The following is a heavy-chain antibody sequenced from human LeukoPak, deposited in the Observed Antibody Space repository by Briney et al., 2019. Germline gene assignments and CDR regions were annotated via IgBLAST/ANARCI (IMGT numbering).Heavy chain of an antibody. V-gene: IGHV1-2*02. J-gene: IGHJ4*02. CDR3: ARDIVVVVAATPDNIFDY. CDR2: INPNSGST. Sequence: ASVKVSCKASGYTFTGYYIHWVRQAPGQGLEWMGWINPNSGSTNYAQKFQGRVTMTRDTSISTAYMELSRLRSDDTAVYYCARDIVVVVAATPDNIFDYWGQGTLVTVSS. CDR1: GYTFTGYY. D-gene: IGHD2-15*01.